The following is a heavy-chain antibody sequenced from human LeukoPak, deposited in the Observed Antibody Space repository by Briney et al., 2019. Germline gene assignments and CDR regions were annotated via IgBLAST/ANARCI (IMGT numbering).Heavy chain of an antibody. Sequence: GGSLRLSCVAFGFTFSDHAMHWVRQAPGKGLEWVAIISYDGGKKYYADSVKGRFTISRDNSKNTLYLQMNSLRAEDTAVYYCARVKGRRWYFDYWGQGTLVTVSS. CDR3: ARVKGRRWYFDY. V-gene: IGHV3-30-3*01. D-gene: IGHD4-23*01. CDR1: GFTFSDHA. J-gene: IGHJ4*02. CDR2: ISYDGGKK.